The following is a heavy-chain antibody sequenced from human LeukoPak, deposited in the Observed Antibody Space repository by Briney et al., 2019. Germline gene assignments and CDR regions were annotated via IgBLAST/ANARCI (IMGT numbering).Heavy chain of an antibody. CDR1: GGSITSRSYY. CDR2: IYYSGST. Sequence: SETRSLTCTVSGGSITSRSYYWGWIRQPPGKGREWIANIYYSGSTYYNPSLKSRVTISVDTSKNQFSLKVNSVTAADTAVYYCASHPYSSGWYVDYWGQGTLVTVSS. J-gene: IGHJ4*02. V-gene: IGHV4-39*01. CDR3: ASHPYSSGWYVDY. D-gene: IGHD6-19*01.